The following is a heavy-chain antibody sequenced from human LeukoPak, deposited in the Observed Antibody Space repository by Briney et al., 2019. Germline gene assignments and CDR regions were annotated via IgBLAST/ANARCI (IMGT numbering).Heavy chain of an antibody. CDR1: GYTFTGYY. D-gene: IGHD6-13*01. CDR2: INPNSGGT. V-gene: IGHV1-2*02. CDR3: ARGPYSSSWYDLYYFDY. Sequence: ASVKVSCKASGYTFTGYYMHWVRQAPGQGLEWMGWINPNSGGTNYAQKFQGRVTMTRDTSISTAYMELSRLRSDDTAVYYCARGPYSSSWYDLYYFDYWGQGTLVTVSS. J-gene: IGHJ4*02.